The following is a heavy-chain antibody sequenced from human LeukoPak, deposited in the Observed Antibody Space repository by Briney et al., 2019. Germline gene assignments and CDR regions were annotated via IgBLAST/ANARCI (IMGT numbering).Heavy chain of an antibody. CDR3: AREGYYGSGSGGYFDY. CDR2: ISYDGSNK. CDR1: GFTFSSYA. J-gene: IGHJ4*02. D-gene: IGHD3-10*01. Sequence: PGGSLRLSCAASGFTFSSYAMHWVRQAPGKGLEWVAVISYDGSNKYYADSVKGRFTISRDNSKNTLYLQMNSLRAEDTAVYYYAREGYYGSGSGGYFDYWGQGTLVTVSS. V-gene: IGHV3-30*04.